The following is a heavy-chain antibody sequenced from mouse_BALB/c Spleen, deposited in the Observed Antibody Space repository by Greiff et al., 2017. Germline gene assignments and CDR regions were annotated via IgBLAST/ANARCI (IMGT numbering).Heavy chain of an antibody. V-gene: IGHV14-3*02. CDR2: IDPANGNT. CDR1: GFNIKDTY. Sequence: EVKLMESGAELVKPGASVKLSCTASGFNIKDTYMQWVKQRPEQGLEWIGRIDPANGNTKYDPKFQGKATITADTSSNTAYLQLSSLTSEDTAVYYCARRGYYGNYDYAMDYWGQGTSVTVSS. J-gene: IGHJ4*01. D-gene: IGHD2-1*01. CDR3: ARRGYYGNYDYAMDY.